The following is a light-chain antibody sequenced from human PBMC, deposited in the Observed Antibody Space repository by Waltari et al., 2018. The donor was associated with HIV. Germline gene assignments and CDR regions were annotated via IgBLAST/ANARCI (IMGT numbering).Light chain of an antibody. Sequence: EIVMTQSPATLSVSPGDRVTLSCRASQSIGSNLAWYQQKPGQSPRLLIYSASTRSNGVAARFTGSGSGTEFTLTISSLQSEDFALYYCQQYNDWPPITFGGGTKVDIK. CDR2: SAS. CDR1: QSIGSN. V-gene: IGKV3-15*01. J-gene: IGKJ4*01. CDR3: QQYNDWPPIT.